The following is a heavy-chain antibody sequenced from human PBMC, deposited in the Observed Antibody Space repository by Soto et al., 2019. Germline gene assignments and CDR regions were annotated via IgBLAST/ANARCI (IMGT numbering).Heavy chain of an antibody. CDR2: IWYDGSNK. CDR1: GFTFSSYG. CDR3: ARDLGSGWYASPDY. D-gene: IGHD6-19*01. J-gene: IGHJ4*02. V-gene: IGHV3-33*01. Sequence: GGSLRLSCAASGFTFSSYGMHWVRQAPGKGLEWVAVIWYDGSNKYYADSVKGRFTISRDNSKNTLYLQMNSLRAEDTAVYYCARDLGSGWYASPDYWGQGTLVTVSS.